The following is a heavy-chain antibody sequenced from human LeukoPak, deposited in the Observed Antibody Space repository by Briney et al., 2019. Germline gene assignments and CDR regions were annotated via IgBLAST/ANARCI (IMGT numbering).Heavy chain of an antibody. J-gene: IGHJ4*02. CDR3: AKNVGYCSGGSCYSAGTSYFDY. CDR1: GFTFSSYA. V-gene: IGHV3-23*01. CDR2: ISGSGGST. D-gene: IGHD2-15*01. Sequence: TGGSLRLSCAASGFTFSSYAMSWVRQAPGKGLEWVSAISGSGGSTYYADSVKGRFTISRDNSKNTLYLQMNSLRAEDTAVYYCAKNVGYCSGGSCYSAGTSYFDYWGQGTLVTVSS.